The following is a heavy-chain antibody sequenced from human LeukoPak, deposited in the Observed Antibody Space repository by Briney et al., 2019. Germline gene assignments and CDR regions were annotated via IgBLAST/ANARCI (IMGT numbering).Heavy chain of an antibody. J-gene: IGHJ4*02. Sequence: PGGSLRLSCAASGFTFNNYAMNWVRQAPGKGLERVSAISGSGGSTYYADSVKGRFTISRDNSKNTLYLQIASLRAEDTAVYYCAKGRLLCDYWGQGTLVTVSS. CDR1: GFTFNNYA. D-gene: IGHD5-18*01. CDR3: AKGRLLCDY. V-gene: IGHV3-23*01. CDR2: ISGSGGST.